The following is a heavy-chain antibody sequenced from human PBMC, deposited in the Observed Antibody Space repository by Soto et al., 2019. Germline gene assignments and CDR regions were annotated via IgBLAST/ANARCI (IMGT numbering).Heavy chain of an antibody. CDR2: IKQEGSEI. CDR3: AREAASGGWYDS. D-gene: IGHD6-25*01. CDR1: DLTFGSYC. J-gene: IGHJ5*01. V-gene: IGHV3-7*01. Sequence: EVQLVQSGGGFVRSGGSLRLSGAAPDLTFGSYCWSWFRQAPGRGREWVANIKQEGSEIYYLDSVKGRFTVSRDNAKKSLFLQMNSLRAEDTAIYYCAREAASGGWYDSWGQGSLVTVSS.